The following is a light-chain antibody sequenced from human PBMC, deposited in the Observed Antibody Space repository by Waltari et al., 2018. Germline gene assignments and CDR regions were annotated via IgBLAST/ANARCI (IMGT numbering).Light chain of an antibody. CDR2: SND. CDR3: ATWDGRVNGVL. CDR1: NYNIGSGP. Sequence: QSALTLAPAVSATPGQRVTISCSGTNYNIGSGPVNWYQQVPGMSPKLLIYSNDQGPSGVPDRCSGSKSGTSASLAISGLQSEDEADYYCATWDGRVNGVLFGGGTKVTVL. V-gene: IGLV1-44*01. J-gene: IGLJ2*01.